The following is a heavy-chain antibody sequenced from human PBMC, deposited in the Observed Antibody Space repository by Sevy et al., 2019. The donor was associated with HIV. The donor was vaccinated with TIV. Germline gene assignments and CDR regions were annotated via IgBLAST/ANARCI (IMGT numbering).Heavy chain of an antibody. CDR3: ARGLYDSSGYYPLDY. J-gene: IGHJ4*02. Sequence: GGSLRLSCAASGFTVSSNYMSWVRQAPGKGLEWVSVIYSGGSTYYADSVKGRFTISRDNSKNTLYLQMSSLRAEDTAVYYCARGLYDSSGYYPLDYWGQGTLVTVSS. CDR1: GFTVSSNY. D-gene: IGHD3-22*01. CDR2: IYSGGST. V-gene: IGHV3-53*01.